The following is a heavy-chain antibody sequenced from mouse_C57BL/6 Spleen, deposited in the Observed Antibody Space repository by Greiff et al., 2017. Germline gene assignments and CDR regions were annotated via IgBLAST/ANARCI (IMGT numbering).Heavy chain of an antibody. V-gene: IGHV1-64*01. CDR2: IHPNSGST. D-gene: IGHD1-1*01. J-gene: IGHJ4*01. CDR1: GYTFTSYW. Sequence: VQLQQPGAELVKPGASVKLSCKASGYTFTSYWMHWVKQRPGQGLEWIGMIHPNSGSTNYNEKFKSKATLTVDKSSSTAYMQLSSLTSEDSAVYYCAVITTVVAPYYYAMDYWGQGTSVTVSS. CDR3: AVITTVVAPYYYAMDY.